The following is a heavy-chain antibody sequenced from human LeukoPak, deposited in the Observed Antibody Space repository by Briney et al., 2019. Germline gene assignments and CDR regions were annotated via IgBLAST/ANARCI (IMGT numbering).Heavy chain of an antibody. J-gene: IGHJ4*02. CDR3: ARRAHSGAMITLDY. Sequence: RAGASLKISCRGSGYGFTSYWIVWVRQMPGKGLEWRGVIYPGDSNSRYSPSFQGQVTISADNSISTAYLQWSSLKASDTAMYYCARRAHSGAMITLDYWGQGTLVTVSS. D-gene: IGHD5-12*01. V-gene: IGHV5-51*01. CDR1: GYGFTSYW. CDR2: IYPGDSNS.